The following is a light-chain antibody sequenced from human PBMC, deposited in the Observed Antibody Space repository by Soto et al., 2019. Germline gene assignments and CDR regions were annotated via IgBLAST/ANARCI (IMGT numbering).Light chain of an antibody. V-gene: IGKV3-20*01. CDR1: QSVRSSH. Sequence: EIVLTQSPGTLSLSRGERATLSCRASQSVRSSHLAWYQQKPGQAPRLLIYGASGRATGIPDRFSGSGSGTDFTLTISRLEPEDFAVYYCQQYNSSPLTLGGGTKVEIK. CDR3: QQYNSSPLT. J-gene: IGKJ4*01. CDR2: GAS.